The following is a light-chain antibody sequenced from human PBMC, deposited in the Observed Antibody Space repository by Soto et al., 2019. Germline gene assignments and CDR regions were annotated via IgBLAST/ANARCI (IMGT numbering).Light chain of an antibody. J-gene: IGKJ4*01. V-gene: IGKV3-11*01. Sequence: EIVLTQSPATLSLSPGERATLSCRASQSVSNYLAWYQQKPGQAPRLLIFDASNRATGIPARFSGSGSGTEFTLTISSLEPEDVAVYYCQQRYKWPPARTFGGGTKVEIK. CDR2: DAS. CDR1: QSVSNY. CDR3: QQRYKWPPART.